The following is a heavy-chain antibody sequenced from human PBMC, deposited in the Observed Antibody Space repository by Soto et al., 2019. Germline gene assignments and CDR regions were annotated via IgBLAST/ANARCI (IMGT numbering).Heavy chain of an antibody. CDR3: AGIYSGSPGGTLRY. D-gene: IGHD1-26*01. J-gene: IGHJ4*02. Sequence: QVQLQESGPGLVKPSQTLSLTCTVSGGSISSGGYYWSWIRQHPGKGLEWIGYIYYSGSTYYNPSPKSRVTISVDTCKNQCSLKLSSVSAADTAVYYCAGIYSGSPGGTLRYWGQGTLVTVSS. CDR1: GGSISSGGYY. V-gene: IGHV4-31*03. CDR2: IYYSGST.